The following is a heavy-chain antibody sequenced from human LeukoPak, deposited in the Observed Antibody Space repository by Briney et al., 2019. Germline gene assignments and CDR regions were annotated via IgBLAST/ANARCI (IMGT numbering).Heavy chain of an antibody. D-gene: IGHD3-3*01. CDR2: MNPNSGDT. CDR3: ARGAIFGVTPRGYGMDV. J-gene: IGHJ6*02. Sequence: ASVKVSCKTSGYTFTTYDITWVRQATGQGLEWMGWMNPNSGDTAYAQKFQGRVAMTRDTSISTAYMELSSLRSEDTAVYYCARGAIFGVTPRGYGMDVWGQGTTVTVSS. V-gene: IGHV1-8*01. CDR1: GYTFTTYD.